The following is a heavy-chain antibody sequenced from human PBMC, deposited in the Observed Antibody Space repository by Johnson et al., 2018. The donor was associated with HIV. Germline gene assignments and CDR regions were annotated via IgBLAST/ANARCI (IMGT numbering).Heavy chain of an antibody. CDR1: GFTFSSYG. D-gene: IGHD2-2*01. CDR3: AKDAVVVPAANPDAFDI. J-gene: IGHJ3*02. CDR2: ISYDGSNK. V-gene: IGHV3-30*18. Sequence: VQLLESGGGVVQPGRSLRLSCAASGFTFSSYGMHWVRQAPGKGLEWVAVISYDGSNKYYADSVKGRFTISRDNSKNTLYLQMNSLRAEDTAVYYCAKDAVVVPAANPDAFDIWGQGTMVTVSS.